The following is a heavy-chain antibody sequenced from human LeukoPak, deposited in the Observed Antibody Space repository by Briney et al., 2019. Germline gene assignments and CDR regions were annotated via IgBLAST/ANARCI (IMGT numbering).Heavy chain of an antibody. CDR3: ARAHCSGRGCYQRYDGFDI. V-gene: IGHV3-21*01. Sequence: PGGSLRLSCAASEFTFSTYSMNWVRQAPGKGLEWVSTISSTSSYIYYADSVKGRFTISRDNAKNSLDLQMNSLRAEDTAVYYCARAHCSGRGCYQRYDGFDIWGQGTVVTVSS. CDR1: EFTFSTYS. D-gene: IGHD2-15*01. CDR2: ISSTSSYI. J-gene: IGHJ3*02.